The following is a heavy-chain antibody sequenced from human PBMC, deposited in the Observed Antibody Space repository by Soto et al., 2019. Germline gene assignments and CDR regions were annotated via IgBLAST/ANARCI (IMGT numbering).Heavy chain of an antibody. CDR1: GFSLSTSGVG. V-gene: IGHV2-5*01. J-gene: IGHJ5*02. CDR2: IYWNDDK. Sequence: SGPTLVKPTQTLTLTCTFSGFSLSTSGVGVGWIRQPPGKALEWLALIYWNDDKRYSPSLKSRLTITKDTSKNQVVLTMTNMDPVDTATYYCAHRRSNSGYDWRQNWFDPWGQGTLVTVSS. D-gene: IGHD5-12*01. CDR3: AHRRSNSGYDWRQNWFDP.